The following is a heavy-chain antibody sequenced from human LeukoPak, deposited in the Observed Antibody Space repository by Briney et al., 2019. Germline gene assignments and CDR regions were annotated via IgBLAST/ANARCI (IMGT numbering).Heavy chain of an antibody. CDR3: ARHRAEQQLPTGWFDP. CDR1: GGSISSYY. J-gene: IGHJ5*02. CDR2: IYTSGST. D-gene: IGHD6-13*01. Sequence: SETLSLTCTVSGGSISSYYWSWIRQPPGKGLEWIGYIYTSGSTNYNPSLKSRVTISVDTSKNQFSLKLSSVTAADTAVYYCARHRAEQQLPTGWFDPWAQGTLVTVSS. V-gene: IGHV4-4*09.